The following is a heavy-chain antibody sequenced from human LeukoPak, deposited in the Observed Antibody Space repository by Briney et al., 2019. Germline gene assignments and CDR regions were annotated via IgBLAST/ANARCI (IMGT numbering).Heavy chain of an antibody. CDR3: ARDLTTVTTAVFAY. CDR1: RFTFSSYS. CDR2: ISSSSTYI. Sequence: GGSLRLSCAASRFTFSSYSMNWVRQAPGKGLEWVSSISSSSTYIYYADSVKGRFTISRDKAKNSLYLQMNSLRAEDTAVYYCARDLTTVTTAVFAYWGQGTLVTVSS. D-gene: IGHD4-11*01. V-gene: IGHV3-21*06. J-gene: IGHJ4*02.